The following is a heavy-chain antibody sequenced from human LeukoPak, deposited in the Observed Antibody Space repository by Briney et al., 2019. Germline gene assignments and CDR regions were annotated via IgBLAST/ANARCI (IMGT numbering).Heavy chain of an antibody. V-gene: IGHV3-23*01. J-gene: IGHJ4*02. Sequence: QTGGSLRLSCAASGFTFSSYTMSWVRQAPGKGLEWVSTITTSDGNTYYADSVKGRFTVSRDNSKNTLFLQMNSLRAEDTAVYYCAKDGGLWVSALWGDSWGRGTLVTVSS. CDR2: ITTSDGNT. D-gene: IGHD3-16*01. CDR3: AKDGGLWVSALWGDS. CDR1: GFTFSSYT.